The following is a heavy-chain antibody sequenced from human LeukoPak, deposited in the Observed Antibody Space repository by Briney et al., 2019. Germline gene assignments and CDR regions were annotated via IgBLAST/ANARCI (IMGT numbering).Heavy chain of an antibody. V-gene: IGHV1-46*01. CDR2: INPSGCST. CDR3: ARGREPIEYSSSSPHYYYYYGMDV. CDR1: GYTFTSYY. Sequence: ASVKVSCKSSGYTFTSYYMHWVRQAPGQGLAWMGIINPSGCSTSYAQKFQGRVTMTRDTSTSTVYMELSSLRSEDTAVYYCARGREPIEYSSSSPHYYYYYGMDVWGQGTTVTVSS. J-gene: IGHJ6*02. D-gene: IGHD6-6*01.